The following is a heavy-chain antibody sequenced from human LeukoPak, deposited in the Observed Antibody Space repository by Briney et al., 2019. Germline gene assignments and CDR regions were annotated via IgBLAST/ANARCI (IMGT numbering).Heavy chain of an antibody. J-gene: IGHJ5*02. D-gene: IGHD3-10*01. CDR1: GFTFRGYA. Sequence: PGGSLRLSCAASGFTFRGYAMYWVRQAAGGGLVWVSRIQADGTGTMYADAVKGRFTISRDNSKNTLYLQMNSLRAEDTAVYYCAKDRAYLILYRFGAERNWFDPWGQGTLVTVSS. V-gene: IGHV3-74*03. CDR2: IQADGTGT. CDR3: AKDRAYLILYRFGAERNWFDP.